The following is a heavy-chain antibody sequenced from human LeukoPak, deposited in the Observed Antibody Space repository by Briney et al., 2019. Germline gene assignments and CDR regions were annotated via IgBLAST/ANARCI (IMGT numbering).Heavy chain of an antibody. Sequence: PGGSLRLSCAASGFTFSSHEMNWVRQAPGKGLEWVSVIYSGGSTYYADSVKGRFTISRDNSKNTLYLQMNSLRAEDTAVYYCAREAVTRNYFDYWGQGTLVTVSS. J-gene: IGHJ4*02. CDR1: GFTFSSHE. CDR3: AREAVTRNYFDY. D-gene: IGHD4-17*01. CDR2: IYSGGST. V-gene: IGHV3-53*01.